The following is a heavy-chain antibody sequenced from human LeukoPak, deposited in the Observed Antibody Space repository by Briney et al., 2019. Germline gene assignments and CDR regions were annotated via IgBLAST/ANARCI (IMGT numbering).Heavy chain of an antibody. J-gene: IGHJ6*03. V-gene: IGHV4-59*01. CDR2: VYYSGST. CDR1: GGSISSYY. CDR3: ARVLGDPYYYYYYMDV. D-gene: IGHD3-16*01. Sequence: PSETLSPTCTVSGGSISSYYWSWIRQPPGKGLEWVGYVYYSGSTNYNPSLKSRVTISVDTSKNQFSLKLSSVTAADTAVYYCARVLGDPYYYYYYMDVWGKGTTVTVPS.